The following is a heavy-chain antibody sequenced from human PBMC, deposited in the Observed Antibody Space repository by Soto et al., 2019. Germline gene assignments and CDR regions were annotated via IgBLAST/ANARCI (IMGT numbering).Heavy chain of an antibody. CDR1: GYTFADYA. J-gene: IGHJ4*02. CDR3: AQSSGWYALHY. D-gene: IGHD6-19*01. Sequence: QVQLLQSGAEVKKHGASVKVSCKASGYTFADYAIHWVRLAPGQSLEWMGWINGGDGGTKYSQNFQDRVTFTRDTSATTAYMELNSLSSEETAGHYCAQSSGWYALHYWGQGTLVTVSS. V-gene: IGHV1-3*01. CDR2: INGGDGGT.